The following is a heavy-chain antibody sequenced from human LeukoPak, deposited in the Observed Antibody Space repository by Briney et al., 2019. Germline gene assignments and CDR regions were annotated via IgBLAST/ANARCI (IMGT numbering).Heavy chain of an antibody. CDR3: ARVNYDSSGYFYFDY. V-gene: IGHV4-38-2*02. CDR2: IHGGGST. Sequence: SETLSLTCTVSGFSISSGFYWGWIRQPPGKGLEWIGTIHGGGSTNYNPSLKSRVTISVDTSKNQFSLKLSSVTAADTAVYYCARVNYDSSGYFYFDYWGQGTMVTVSS. J-gene: IGHJ4*03. D-gene: IGHD3-22*01. CDR1: GFSISSGFY.